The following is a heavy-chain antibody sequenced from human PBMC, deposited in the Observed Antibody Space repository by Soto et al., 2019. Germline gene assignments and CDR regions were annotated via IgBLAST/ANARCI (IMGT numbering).Heavy chain of an antibody. V-gene: IGHV1-3*01. CDR2: INAGNGNT. Sequence: ASVKVSCKASGYTFTSYAMHWVRQAPGQRLEWMGWINAGNGNTKYSQKFQGRVTITRDTSASTAYMELSSLRSEDTAVYYCARSHSSSWRNWFDPWGQGTLVTVSS. J-gene: IGHJ5*02. D-gene: IGHD6-13*01. CDR3: ARSHSSSWRNWFDP. CDR1: GYTFTSYA.